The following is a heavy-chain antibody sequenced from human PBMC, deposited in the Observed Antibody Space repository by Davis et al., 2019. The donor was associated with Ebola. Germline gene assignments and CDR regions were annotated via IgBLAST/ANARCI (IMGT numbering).Heavy chain of an antibody. CDR3: ARVKGFVAGMSHFDY. Sequence: ASVKVSCKASGYTFTSYGISWVRQAPGQGLEWMGWIRPHIGNTKYSQKFQDRVTITSDTSTTTTFMELTNLTSEDTATYYCARVKGFVAGMSHFDYWGQGARVIVSS. D-gene: IGHD2-21*01. CDR2: IRPHIGNT. V-gene: IGHV1-18*01. J-gene: IGHJ4*02. CDR1: GYTFTSYG.